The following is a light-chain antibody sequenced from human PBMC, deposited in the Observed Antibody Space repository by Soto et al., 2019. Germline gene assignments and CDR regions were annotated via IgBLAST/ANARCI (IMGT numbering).Light chain of an antibody. V-gene: IGLV2-14*01. CDR2: EVS. CDR1: SSDVGGYIY. CDR3: SSYTSSSTLVV. J-gene: IGLJ2*01. Sequence: QSALTQPASVSGSPGQSITISCTGTSSDVGGYIYVSWYQQHPGKAPKLMIYEVSNRPSGVSNRFSGSKSGNTASLTISGLQAEDEADYYCSSYTSSSTLVVFGGATKLTVL.